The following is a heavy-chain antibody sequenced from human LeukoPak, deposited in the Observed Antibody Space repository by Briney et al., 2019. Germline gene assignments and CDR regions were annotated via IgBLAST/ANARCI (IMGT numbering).Heavy chain of an antibody. D-gene: IGHD3-10*01. J-gene: IGHJ4*02. V-gene: IGHV4-59*04. CDR3: ARLARGSY. CDR2: IYYSGST. Sequence: PSETLSLTCTVSGGSISSYYWSWIRQPPGKGLEWIGSIYYSGSTYYNPSLKSRVTISVDTSKNQFSLKLSSVTAADTAVYYCARLARGSYWGQGTLVTVSS. CDR1: GGSISSYY.